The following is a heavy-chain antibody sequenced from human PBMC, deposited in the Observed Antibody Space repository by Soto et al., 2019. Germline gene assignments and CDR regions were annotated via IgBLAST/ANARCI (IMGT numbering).Heavy chain of an antibody. J-gene: IGHJ4*02. D-gene: IGHD6-19*01. CDR3: ANPRGGVGQWLDGFDW. V-gene: IGHV3-23*01. Sequence: EVQLLESGGGLVQPGGSLRLSCAASGFTFSSYAVSWVRQAPGKGLQWVSSLSGNGGVTYYAESVKGRFTISRDNSKNTLYLQMNSLRAEDTAVYYCANPRGGVGQWLDGFDWWGQGTLVTVSS. CDR2: LSGNGGVT. CDR1: GFTFSSYA.